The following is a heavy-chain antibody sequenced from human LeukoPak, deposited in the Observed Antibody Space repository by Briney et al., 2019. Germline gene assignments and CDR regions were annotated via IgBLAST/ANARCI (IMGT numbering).Heavy chain of an antibody. Sequence: PGGTLRLSCAASGFTFSSYGMSWVRQAPGKGLEWVSAISGSGGSTYYADSVKGRFTISRDNAEYTLYLQMNSLRVEDTAVYYCAKRLAGSSGYYYFDSWGRGTLVTVSS. CDR2: ISGSGGST. V-gene: IGHV3-23*01. D-gene: IGHD6-19*01. J-gene: IGHJ4*02. CDR1: GFTFSSYG. CDR3: AKRLAGSSGYYYFDS.